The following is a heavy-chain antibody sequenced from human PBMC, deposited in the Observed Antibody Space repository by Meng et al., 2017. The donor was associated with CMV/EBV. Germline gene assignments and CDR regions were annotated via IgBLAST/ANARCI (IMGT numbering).Heavy chain of an antibody. D-gene: IGHD5-12*01. Sequence: GESLKISCAASGFTVSSNYMSWVRQAPGKGLEWVSVIYSGGSTYYADSVKGRFTISRDNSKNTLYLQMNSLRAEDTAVYYCASGYIGYDYFLEYWGQGTLVTVSS. J-gene: IGHJ4*02. CDR2: IYSGGST. V-gene: IGHV3-53*01. CDR3: ASGYIGYDYFLEY. CDR1: GFTVSSNY.